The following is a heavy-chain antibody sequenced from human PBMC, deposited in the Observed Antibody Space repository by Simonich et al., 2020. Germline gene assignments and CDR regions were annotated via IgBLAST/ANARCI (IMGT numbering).Heavy chain of an antibody. J-gene: IGHJ1*01. CDR2: INPNSGGT. CDR3: ARSHIAAAGTGYFQH. D-gene: IGHD6-13*01. Sequence: VQLVQSGAEVKKPGASVKVSCKASGYTFTGYYMHWVRQAPGQGLEWIGWINPNSGGTNYAQKFQGRVTMTRDTSISTAYMELSRLRSDDTAVYYCARSHIAAAGTGYFQHWGQGTLFTVSS. V-gene: IGHV1-2*02. CDR1: GYTFTGYY.